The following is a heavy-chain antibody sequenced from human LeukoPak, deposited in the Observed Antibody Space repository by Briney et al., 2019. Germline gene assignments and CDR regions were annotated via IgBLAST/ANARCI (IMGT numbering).Heavy chain of an antibody. CDR3: ARTPRFGYYDILTGYY. CDR2: IFHSGST. Sequence: SETLSLTCSVSGYSISSGFYWGWIRQPPGKGLEWIGSIFHSGSTYYTPSLKSRVTMSVDTSKNQFSLKLSSVTAADTAVYYCARTPRFGYYDILTGYYWGQGTLVTVSS. D-gene: IGHD3-9*01. V-gene: IGHV4-38-2*02. J-gene: IGHJ4*02. CDR1: GYSISSGFY.